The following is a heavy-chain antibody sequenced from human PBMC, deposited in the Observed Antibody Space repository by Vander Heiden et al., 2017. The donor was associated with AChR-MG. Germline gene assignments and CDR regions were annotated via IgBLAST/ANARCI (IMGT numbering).Heavy chain of an antibody. D-gene: IGHD2-15*01. CDR1: GFTFSSYA. Sequence: CPASGFTFSSYAMHWVRPAPGKGLEWGAVISYDGSNKYYADSVKGRFTISRDNSKNTLYLQMNSLRAEDTAVYYCARGGLYCSGGSCYIDYGMDVWGQGTTVTVSS. J-gene: IGHJ6*02. V-gene: IGHV3-30-3*01. CDR3: ARGGLYCSGGSCYIDYGMDV. CDR2: ISYDGSNK.